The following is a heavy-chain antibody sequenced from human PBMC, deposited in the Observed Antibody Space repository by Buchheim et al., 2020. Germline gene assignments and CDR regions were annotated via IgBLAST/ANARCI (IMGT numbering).Heavy chain of an antibody. CDR2: IYYSGST. Sequence: QVQLQESGPGLVKPSDTLSLTCAVSGYSISNSHWWGWVRQPPGKGLEGIGYIYYSGSTYYNPSLKSRGTMSVDTSKNQFSLMLYSVTAVDTAVYFCARSDGRSTYFDYWGQGTL. J-gene: IGHJ4*02. CDR1: GYSISNSHW. D-gene: IGHD2-15*01. CDR3: ARSDGRSTYFDY. V-gene: IGHV4-28*01.